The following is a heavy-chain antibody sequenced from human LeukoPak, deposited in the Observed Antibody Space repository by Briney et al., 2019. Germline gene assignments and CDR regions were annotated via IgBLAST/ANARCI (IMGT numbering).Heavy chain of an antibody. CDR3: ARKTMPAGAKNCFDP. V-gene: IGHV3-23*01. J-gene: IGHJ5*02. CDR2: ISGSGVIT. Sequence: PGGSVRLSCAASGFSFSSYGMTWVRQAPGKGLEWVSLISGSGVITYYADSVKGRFTITRDVSRNTVYLQLNSLRAEDTAVYYCARKTMPAGAKNCFDPWGQGTLVTVSS. D-gene: IGHD2-2*01. CDR1: GFSFSSYG.